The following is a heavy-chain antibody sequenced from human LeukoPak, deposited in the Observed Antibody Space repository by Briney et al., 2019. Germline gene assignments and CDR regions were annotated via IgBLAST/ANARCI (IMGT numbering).Heavy chain of an antibody. CDR3: ARGRTAMVRGVISKPDY. CDR1: GYTFTSDY. Sequence: ASVKVSCKASGYTFTSDYIHWVRQAPGQGLEWLGIINPSGGRTTYGQNFQGRVTMTRDTSTSTVYMELSSLRSEDTAVYYCARGRTAMVRGVISKPDYWGQGTLVTVSS. J-gene: IGHJ4*02. D-gene: IGHD3-10*01. CDR2: INPSGGRT. V-gene: IGHV1-46*01.